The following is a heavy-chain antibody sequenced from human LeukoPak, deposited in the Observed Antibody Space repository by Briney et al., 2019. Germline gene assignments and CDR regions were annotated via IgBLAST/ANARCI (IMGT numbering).Heavy chain of an antibody. Sequence: SETLSLTCTVSGGSISSYYWSWIRQPPGKGLEWIGYIYYSGSTNYNPSLKSRVTISVDTSKNQFSLKLSSVTAADTAVYYCAXLTLDSSGTFDYWGQGTLVTVSS. CDR3: AXLTLDSSGTFDY. CDR1: GGSISSYY. V-gene: IGHV4-59*08. D-gene: IGHD3-22*01. J-gene: IGHJ4*02. CDR2: IYYSGST.